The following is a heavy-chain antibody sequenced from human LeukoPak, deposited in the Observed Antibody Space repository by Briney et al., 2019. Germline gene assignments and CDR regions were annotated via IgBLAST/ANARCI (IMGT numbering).Heavy chain of an antibody. V-gene: IGHV3-30*03. D-gene: IGHD3-22*01. J-gene: IGHJ4*02. CDR3: ARESYDSSGYHFDY. Sequence: PGGSLRLSCAASGFTFSSYGMHWVRQAPGKGLEWVAVISYDGNNRYYADSVKGRFTISRDNSKNTLYLQMNSLRAEDTAVYYCARESYDSSGYHFDYWGQGTLVTVSS. CDR2: ISYDGNNR. CDR1: GFTFSSYG.